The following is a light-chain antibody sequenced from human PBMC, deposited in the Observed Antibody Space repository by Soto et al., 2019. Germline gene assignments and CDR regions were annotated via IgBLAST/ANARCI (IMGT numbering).Light chain of an antibody. J-gene: IGLJ3*02. Sequence: QSVLTQSYSVSASLGSSVKLTCTLSSGHSRYIIAWHQQQPGKAPRYLMKLEGSGIYNKGSGVPDRFSGSRSGADRYLTISNLQFEDEADYYCETWDSHSRVFGGGTKLTVL. CDR3: ETWDSHSRV. V-gene: IGLV4-60*02. CDR1: SGHSRYI. CDR2: LEGSGIY.